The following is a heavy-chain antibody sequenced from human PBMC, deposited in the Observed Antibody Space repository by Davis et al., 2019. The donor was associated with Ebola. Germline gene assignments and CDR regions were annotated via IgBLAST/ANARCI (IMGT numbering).Heavy chain of an antibody. D-gene: IGHD3-16*01. V-gene: IGHV3-48*02. CDR1: GFAFRSSS. Sequence: GESLKISCVASGFAFRSSSMDRVRQTPGKGLEWLAYIVSTSDTIYYADSVKGRFTISRDNAKNAVYLQMNNLRDEDTGVYYCARDGGRTFDLWGQGTTVNVSS. CDR3: ARDGGRTFDL. CDR2: IVSTSDTI. J-gene: IGHJ3*01.